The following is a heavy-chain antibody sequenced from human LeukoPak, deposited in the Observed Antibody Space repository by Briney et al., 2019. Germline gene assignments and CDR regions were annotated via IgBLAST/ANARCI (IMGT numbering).Heavy chain of an antibody. CDR3: ARAGSYNYAMGS. D-gene: IGHD5-18*01. V-gene: IGHV4-59*01. Sequence: PSETLSLTCTVSGGSIRSYYWSWIRQPPGKGLEWIGCIYYSGSTKYNPSLKSRVTISVDTSKNQFSLKLSSVTAADTAMYYCARAGSYNYAMGSWGQGTLVTVSS. CDR2: IYYSGST. CDR1: GGSIRSYY. J-gene: IGHJ5*02.